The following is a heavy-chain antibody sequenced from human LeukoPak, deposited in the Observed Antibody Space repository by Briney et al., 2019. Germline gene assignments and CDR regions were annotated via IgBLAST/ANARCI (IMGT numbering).Heavy chain of an antibody. Sequence: SESLSLTCTVSGGSISSYYWTWIRQPPGKGLEWLGYIFDSGTTNYNPSLKSRITISVDTSKNQFSLKLSSVTAADTAVYYCARVVDGSYGHFDYWGQGTLVTVSS. CDR1: GGSISSYY. CDR3: ARVVDGSYGHFDY. CDR2: IFDSGTT. D-gene: IGHD5-18*01. J-gene: IGHJ4*02. V-gene: IGHV4-59*12.